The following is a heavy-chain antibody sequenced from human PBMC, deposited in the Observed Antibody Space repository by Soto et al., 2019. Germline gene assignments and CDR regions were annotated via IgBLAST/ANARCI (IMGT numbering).Heavy chain of an antibody. CDR1: GFTFSSYA. CDR2: ISGSGGST. CDR3: ANQGPSDPQLGYCSGGSCPGDAFDI. Sequence: GGSLRLSCAASGFTFSSYAMSWVRQAPGKGLEWVSAISGSGGSTYYADSVKGRFTISRNNSKNTLYLQMNSLRAEDTAVYYCANQGPSDPQLGYCSGGSCPGDAFDIWGQGTMVTVSS. V-gene: IGHV3-23*01. J-gene: IGHJ3*02. D-gene: IGHD2-15*01.